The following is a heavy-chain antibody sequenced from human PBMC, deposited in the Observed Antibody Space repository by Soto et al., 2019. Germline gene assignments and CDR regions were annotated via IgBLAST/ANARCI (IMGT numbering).Heavy chain of an antibody. V-gene: IGHV4-34*01. J-gene: IGHJ4*02. CDR1: GGSLSGYY. CDR2: INRSGST. D-gene: IGHD3-22*01. Sequence: SETLSLTCAVYGGSLSGYYWSWIRQPPGKGLEWIGEINRSGSTKYNPSLKSRVTISVDTSKNQFSLKLSSVTAADTAVYYCASPSRFDSSGYYFDSWGQGTQVTVSS. CDR3: ASPSRFDSSGYYFDS.